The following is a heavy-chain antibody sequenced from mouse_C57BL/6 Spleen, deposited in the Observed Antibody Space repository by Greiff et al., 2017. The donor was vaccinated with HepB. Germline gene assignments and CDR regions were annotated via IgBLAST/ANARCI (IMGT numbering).Heavy chain of an antibody. Sequence: VQLQQSGAELAKPGASVKLSCKASGYTFTSYWMHWVKQRPGQGLEWIGYINPSSGYTKYNQKFKDKATLTADKSSSTAYMQLGSLTYEDSAVYYCASAKGEAYYSSVYYAMDYWGQGTSVTVSS. D-gene: IGHD2-5*01. J-gene: IGHJ4*01. CDR1: GYTFTSYW. CDR2: INPSSGYT. V-gene: IGHV1-7*01. CDR3: ASAKGEAYYSSVYYAMDY.